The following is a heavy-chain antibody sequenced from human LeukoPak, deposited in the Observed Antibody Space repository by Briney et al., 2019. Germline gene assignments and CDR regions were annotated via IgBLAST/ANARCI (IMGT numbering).Heavy chain of an antibody. Sequence: GGSLRLSCAASGFTFSSYAMSWVRQAPGKGLKWVSAISGSGGSTYYADSVKGRFTISRDNSKNTLYLQMNSLRAEDTAVYYRAKDLGMVRGVIITTFDYWGQGTLVTVSS. D-gene: IGHD3-10*01. CDR3: AKDLGMVRGVIITTFDY. J-gene: IGHJ4*02. CDR1: GFTFSSYA. CDR2: ISGSGGST. V-gene: IGHV3-23*01.